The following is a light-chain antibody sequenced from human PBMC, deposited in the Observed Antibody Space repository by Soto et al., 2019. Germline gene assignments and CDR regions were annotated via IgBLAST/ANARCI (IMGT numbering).Light chain of an antibody. CDR1: RSDVGSYKY. CDR2: EVD. CDR3: SSDAGSNNFV. V-gene: IGLV2-8*01. J-gene: IGLJ2*01. Sequence: SVLTQPPSASGSPGQSVTISCTGTRSDVGSYKYVSWYQQHPGKAPKLMIYEVDKRPSGVPDRFSGSKSGNTASLIVSGLQTEDEADYYCSSDAGSNNFVFGGGTQLTVL.